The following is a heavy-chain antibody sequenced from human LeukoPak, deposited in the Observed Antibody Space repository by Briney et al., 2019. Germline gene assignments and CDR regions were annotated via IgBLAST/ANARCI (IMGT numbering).Heavy chain of an antibody. CDR1: GFTFSSYS. CDR3: ARHSRDSSSSPTSYYMDV. J-gene: IGHJ6*03. D-gene: IGHD6-6*01. CDR2: ISSSSSTI. V-gene: IGHV3-48*04. Sequence: HSGGSLRLSCAASGFTFSSYSMNWVRQAPGKGLEWVSYISSSSSTIYYADSVKGRFTISRDNAKNSLYLQMNSLRAEDTAVYYCARHSRDSSSSPTSYYMDVWGKGTTVTVSS.